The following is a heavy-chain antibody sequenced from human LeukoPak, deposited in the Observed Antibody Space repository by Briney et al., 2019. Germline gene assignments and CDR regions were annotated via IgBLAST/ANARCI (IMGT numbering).Heavy chain of an antibody. CDR3: ARTPRIAARPPPPDY. Sequence: ASVKVSCKASGYTFTGYYMHWVRQAPGQGLEWMGWINPNSGGTNYAQKFQGRVTMTRDTSISTAYMELSRLRSDDTAVYYCARTPRIAARPPPPDYWGQGTLVTVSS. D-gene: IGHD6-6*01. V-gene: IGHV1-2*02. J-gene: IGHJ4*02. CDR1: GYTFTGYY. CDR2: INPNSGGT.